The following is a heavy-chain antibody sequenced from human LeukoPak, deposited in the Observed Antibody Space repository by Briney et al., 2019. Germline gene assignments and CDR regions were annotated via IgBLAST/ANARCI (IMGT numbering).Heavy chain of an antibody. V-gene: IGHV3-23*01. CDR1: GFTLSSYA. Sequence: PGGSLRLSCAASGFTLSSYAMSWVRQAPGKGLEWVSSISASGGSTNYADSVKGRFTISRDNSKNTLYLQMNSLRAEDTAVYYCAKGDSRRLLPTQAYYYMDVWGKGTTVTVSS. D-gene: IGHD3-22*01. J-gene: IGHJ6*03. CDR2: ISASGGST. CDR3: AKGDSRRLLPTQAYYYMDV.